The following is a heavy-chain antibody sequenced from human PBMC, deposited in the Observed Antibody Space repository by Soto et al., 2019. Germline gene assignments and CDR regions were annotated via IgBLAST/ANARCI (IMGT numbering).Heavy chain of an antibody. CDR2: IIPIFGTA. Sequence: QVQLVQSGAEVKKPGSSVKVSCKASGGTFSSYAISWVRQAPGQGLEWMGGIIPIFGTANYAQKFQGRVTITADESTSTAYMELSSLRSEDTAVYYCARGDYYDSSGSYFALTGWFDPWGQGTLVTVSS. CDR1: GGTFSSYA. V-gene: IGHV1-69*01. CDR3: ARGDYYDSSGSYFALTGWFDP. D-gene: IGHD3-22*01. J-gene: IGHJ5*02.